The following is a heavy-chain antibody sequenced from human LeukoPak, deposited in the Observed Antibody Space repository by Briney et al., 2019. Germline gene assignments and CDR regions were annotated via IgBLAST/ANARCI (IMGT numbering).Heavy chain of an antibody. CDR1: GFTFSSYE. D-gene: IGHD3-10*02. Sequence: GGSLRLTCAASGFTFSSYEMNWVRQAPGKGLEWVSYISSSGSTIYYADSVKGRFTISRDNAKNSLYLQMNSLRAEDTAVDYCAELGITMIGGVWGKGTTVTISS. CDR2: ISSSGSTI. J-gene: IGHJ6*04. CDR3: AELGITMIGGV. V-gene: IGHV3-48*03.